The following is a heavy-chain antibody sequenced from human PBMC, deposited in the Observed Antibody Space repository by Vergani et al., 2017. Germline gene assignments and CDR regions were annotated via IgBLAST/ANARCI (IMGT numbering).Heavy chain of an antibody. CDR2: IYVDGST. CDR3: VRGRYSGSSSPYYDL. Sequence: QVQLLESGPGLVKPSQTLSLTCSVSGASINRHSYYWTWIRQPAGKPLEWVGHIYVDGSTNYNPSLKSRVSISLDTSKNHLSMRLTSVTAADTAVFYCVRGRYSGSSSPYYDLWGHGTLVRVSS. CDR1: GASINRHSYY. D-gene: IGHD1-26*01. J-gene: IGHJ4*01. V-gene: IGHV4-61*02.